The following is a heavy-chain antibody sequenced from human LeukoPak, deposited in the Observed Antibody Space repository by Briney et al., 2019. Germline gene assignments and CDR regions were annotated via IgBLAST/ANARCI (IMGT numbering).Heavy chain of an antibody. D-gene: IGHD1-26*01. CDR1: GYKFTSYG. Sequence: ASVKVSCKASGYKFTSYGFSWVRQAPGQGPEWMGWISAYNGNTDYAQKFQGRLTMTIDTSTTTVYMELRSLSPDDTAIYFCTRDSYSGSVFGWFDPWGQGTLVTVSS. CDR2: ISAYNGNT. CDR3: TRDSYSGSVFGWFDP. V-gene: IGHV1-18*01. J-gene: IGHJ5*02.